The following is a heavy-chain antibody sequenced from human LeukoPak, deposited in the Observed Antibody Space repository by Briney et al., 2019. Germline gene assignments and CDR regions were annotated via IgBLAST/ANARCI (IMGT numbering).Heavy chain of an antibody. Sequence: GGSLRLSCAASGFTFSSYWMSWVRQAPGKGLEWVANIKEDGSEKYYVDSVKGRFTISRDNAKNSQYLQMNSLRAEDTAVYYCAREGRRWLQLPLDAFDIWGQGTMVTVSS. CDR1: GFTFSSYW. D-gene: IGHD5-24*01. CDR2: IKEDGSEK. J-gene: IGHJ3*02. V-gene: IGHV3-7*01. CDR3: AREGRRWLQLPLDAFDI.